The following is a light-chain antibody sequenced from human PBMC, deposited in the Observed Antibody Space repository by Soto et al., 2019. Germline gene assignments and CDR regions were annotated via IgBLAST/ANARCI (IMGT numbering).Light chain of an antibody. CDR1: QSINNW. Sequence: DIQMTQSPSTLSASVGDRVTITCRASQSINNWLAWYQQKPGKAPKLLIYKASNLESGVPSRFSGSGSETEFTLTISSLQPNDFATYYCQQYNSYSPYTFGQGTKLEIK. CDR2: KAS. J-gene: IGKJ2*01. V-gene: IGKV1-5*03. CDR3: QQYNSYSPYT.